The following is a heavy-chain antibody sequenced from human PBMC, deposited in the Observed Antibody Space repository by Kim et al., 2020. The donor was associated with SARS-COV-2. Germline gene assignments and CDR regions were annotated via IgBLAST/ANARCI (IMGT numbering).Heavy chain of an antibody. J-gene: IGHJ4*02. CDR3: ARDLGRSVNPANPN. V-gene: IGHV3-21*01. Sequence: ADSVKGRFTISRDNAKNSLYLQMNSLRAEDTAVYYCARDLGRSVNPANPNWGQGTLVTVSS. D-gene: IGHD3-16*01.